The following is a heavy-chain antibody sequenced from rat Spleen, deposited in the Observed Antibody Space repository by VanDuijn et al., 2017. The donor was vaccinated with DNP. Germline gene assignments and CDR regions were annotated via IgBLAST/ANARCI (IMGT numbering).Heavy chain of an antibody. V-gene: IGHV5-7*01. Sequence: EVQLVETGGGLVQPGRSLKLSCVASGFTFSDYNMAWVRQAPKKGLEWVATISYDGTSTYYRDSVKGRFTISRDNAKNTLYLQMDSLRSEDTATYYCTKDAFDYWGQGVMVTVSS. J-gene: IGHJ2*01. CDR3: TKDAFDY. CDR2: ISYDGTST. CDR1: GFTFSDYN.